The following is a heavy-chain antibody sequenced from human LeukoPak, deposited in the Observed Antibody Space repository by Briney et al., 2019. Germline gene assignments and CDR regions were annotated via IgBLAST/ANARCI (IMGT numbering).Heavy chain of an antibody. D-gene: IGHD3-10*01. CDR2: IYHSGST. Sequence: SQTLSLTCTVSGYSISSGYYWGWIRQPPGKGLEWIGSIYHSGSTYYNPSLKSRVTISVDTSKNQFSLNLSSVTAADTAVYYCARGDITMVRGVRDNWFDPWGQGTLVTVSS. CDR3: ARGDITMVRGVRDNWFDP. CDR1: GYSISSGYY. J-gene: IGHJ5*02. V-gene: IGHV4-38-2*02.